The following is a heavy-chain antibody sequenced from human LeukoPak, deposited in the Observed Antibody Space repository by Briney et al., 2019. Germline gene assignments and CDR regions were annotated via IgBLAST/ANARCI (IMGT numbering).Heavy chain of an antibody. V-gene: IGHV3-73*01. CDR3: TRPDDYGDY. CDR2: IRSRANTYAT. Sequence: GGSLRLSCAASGFTFSGSAIHWVRQASGKGLEWVGRIRSRANTYATAYAASVKGRFTISRDDSKNTVYLQMNSLKTEDTALYYCTRPDDYGDYWGQGTLVTVSS. J-gene: IGHJ4*02. CDR1: GFTFSGSA.